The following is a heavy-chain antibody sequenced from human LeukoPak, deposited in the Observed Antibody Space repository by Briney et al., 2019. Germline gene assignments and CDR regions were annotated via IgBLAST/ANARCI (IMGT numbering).Heavy chain of an antibody. V-gene: IGHV3-23*01. CDR1: GFTFSSYA. CDR2: ISGSGGST. Sequence: GGSLRLSCAASGFTFSSYATSWVRQAPGKGLEWVSAISGSGGSTYYADSVKGRFTISRDNSKNTLYLQMNSLRAEDTAVYYCAKGPSSSWYPTFDYWGQGTLVTISS. J-gene: IGHJ4*02. D-gene: IGHD6-13*01. CDR3: AKGPSSSWYPTFDY.